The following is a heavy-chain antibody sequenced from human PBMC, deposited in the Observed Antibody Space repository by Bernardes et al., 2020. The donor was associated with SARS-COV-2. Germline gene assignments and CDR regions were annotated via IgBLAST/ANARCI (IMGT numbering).Heavy chain of an antibody. Sequence: SETLSLTCTVSGGSISSGGYYWSWIRRHPGKGLEWIGYIYYSGSTYYNPSLKSRVTISVDTSKNQFSLKLSSVTAADTAVYYCAVTRGDIASWGPTNWFDPWGQGTLVTVSS. J-gene: IGHJ5*02. CDR1: GGSISSGGYY. D-gene: IGHD2-15*01. CDR2: IYYSGST. V-gene: IGHV4-31*03. CDR3: AVTRGDIASWGPTNWFDP.